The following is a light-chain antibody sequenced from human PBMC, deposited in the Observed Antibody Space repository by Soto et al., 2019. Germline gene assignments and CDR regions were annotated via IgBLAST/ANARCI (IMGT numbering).Light chain of an antibody. V-gene: IGKV3-20*01. CDR1: QSVSSNY. CDR3: QQYGTSAPIT. J-gene: IGKJ5*01. Sequence: EIVLTQSPGTLSLSPGERATLSCRASQSVSSNYLAWYQQKPGQAPRHLIYGASSRATGIPIRFSGSGSGTDFTLTISRLEPEDFGMYYCQQYGTSAPITFGQGTRVEIE. CDR2: GAS.